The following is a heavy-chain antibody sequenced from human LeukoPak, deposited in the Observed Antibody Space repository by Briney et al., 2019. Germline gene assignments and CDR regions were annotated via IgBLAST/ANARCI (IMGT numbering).Heavy chain of an antibody. CDR2: MNPNSGNT. CDR3: ARVVHGYCSSTSRYSSGAFDY. Sequence: ASVKVSCKASGYTFTSYDINWVRQATGQGLEWMGWMNPNSGNTGYAQKFQGRVTITRNTSISTAYMELSSLRSEDTAVYYCARVVHGYCSSTSRYSSGAFDYWGQGTLVTVSS. J-gene: IGHJ4*02. V-gene: IGHV1-8*03. D-gene: IGHD2-2*02. CDR1: GYTFTSYD.